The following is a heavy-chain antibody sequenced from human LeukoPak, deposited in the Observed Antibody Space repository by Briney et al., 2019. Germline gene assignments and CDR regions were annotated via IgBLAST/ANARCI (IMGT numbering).Heavy chain of an antibody. CDR1: GYPISSGYC. CDR2: IYHSGST. D-gene: IGHD6-19*01. V-gene: IGHV4-38-2*02. CDR3: ARDGGAVALTPFVP. Sequence: PSETLSLTCTVSGYPISSGYCWGWIRQPPGKGLERIGSIYHSGSTYYNPSLKSRVTISVGTSKNQFSLKLSSVTAADTAVYYCARDGGAVALTPFVPWGQGTLVTVSS. J-gene: IGHJ5*02.